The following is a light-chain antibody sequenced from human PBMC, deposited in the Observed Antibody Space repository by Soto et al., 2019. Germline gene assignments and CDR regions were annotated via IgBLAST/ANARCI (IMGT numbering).Light chain of an antibody. CDR2: GAS. CDR3: QQYGSSHPT. CDR1: QSVSSSY. J-gene: IGKJ1*01. V-gene: IGKV3-20*01. Sequence: EIVLTQSPGTLSLSPGERATLSCRASQSVSSSYLAWYQQKPGQAPRLLIYGASSRATGIPDRFSGSGSGTDFTLTISRVEPEDFAVYYCQQYGSSHPTFGQGTKVEIK.